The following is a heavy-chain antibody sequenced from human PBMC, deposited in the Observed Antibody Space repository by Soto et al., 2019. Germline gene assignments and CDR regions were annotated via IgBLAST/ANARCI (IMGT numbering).Heavy chain of an antibody. CDR3: ARGVDGYSYGVDY. J-gene: IGHJ4*02. CDR2: IHYTGIT. D-gene: IGHD5-18*01. V-gene: IGHV4-59*01. Sequence: LSLTCSVSGVSIINYYWSWVRQPPGKGLEWIGYIHYTGITTYNPSLESRVAISVGTSKNQFSLKLTSVTAADTAVYYCARGVDGYSYGVDYWGQGALVTVS. CDR1: GVSIINYY.